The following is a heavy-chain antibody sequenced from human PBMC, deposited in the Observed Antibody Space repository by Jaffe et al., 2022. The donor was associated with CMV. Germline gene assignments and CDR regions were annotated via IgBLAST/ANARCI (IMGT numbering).Heavy chain of an antibody. CDR1: GGSFSGYY. Sequence: QVQLQQWGAGLLKPSETLSLTCAVYGGSFSGYYWSWIRQPPGKGLEWIGEINHSGSTNYNPSLKSRVTISVDTSKNQFSLKLSSVTAADTAVYYCARVVWKGFSTVGYYYMDVWGKGTTVTVSS. D-gene: IGHD3-16*01. CDR3: ARVVWKGFSTVGYYYMDV. V-gene: IGHV4-34*01. J-gene: IGHJ6*03. CDR2: INHSGST.